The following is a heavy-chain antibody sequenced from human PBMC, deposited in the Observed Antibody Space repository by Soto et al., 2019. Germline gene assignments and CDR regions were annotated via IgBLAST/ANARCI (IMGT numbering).Heavy chain of an antibody. Sequence: QVLLQESGPGLLKPLETLSLTCTVSGGSISEGGYYWNWIRHRPGTGLRWIGDVYITGATHSSRSLGSRVTISSVSPTQFPLTVRSVTAADTGIYFLPRIIGGGWAPGGGHFWGRGTRVAVS. V-gene: IGHV4-31*03. CDR1: GGSISEGGYY. J-gene: IGHJ3*01. D-gene: IGHD2-21*01. CDR2: VYITGAT. CDR3: PRIIGGGWAPGGGHF.